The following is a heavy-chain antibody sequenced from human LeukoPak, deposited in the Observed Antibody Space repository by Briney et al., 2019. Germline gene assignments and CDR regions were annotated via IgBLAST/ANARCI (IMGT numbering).Heavy chain of an antibody. V-gene: IGHV3-7*01. Sequence: GGSLRLSCAASGFTFSSYWMSWVRQAPGKGLEWVANIKQDGSQKYYVDSVKGRFSISRDNAKNTLYLQMNSLRAEDTAVYYCARDPGTAMGRALDYWGQGTLVTVSS. CDR2: IKQDGSQK. CDR3: ARDPGTAMGRALDY. D-gene: IGHD5-18*01. J-gene: IGHJ4*02. CDR1: GFTFSSYW.